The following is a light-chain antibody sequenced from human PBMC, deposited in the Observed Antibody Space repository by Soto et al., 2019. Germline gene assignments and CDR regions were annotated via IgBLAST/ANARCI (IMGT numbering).Light chain of an antibody. CDR2: EVS. CDR1: SSDVGGYQY. V-gene: IGLV2-14*01. CDR3: CSYTLRSTLV. J-gene: IGLJ2*01. Sequence: QSVLTQPASVSGSPGQLITISCTGTSSDVGGYQYVSWYQQYPGKAPKLVIYEVSNRPSGVSIRFSGSKSGDTASLTISGLQAEDEADYYCCSYTLRSTLVFGGGTKLTVL.